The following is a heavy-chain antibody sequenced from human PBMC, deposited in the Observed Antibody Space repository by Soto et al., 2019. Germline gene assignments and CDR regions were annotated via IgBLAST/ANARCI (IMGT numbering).Heavy chain of an antibody. CDR1: GFTFSNYA. CDR2: ISYDGSIK. CDR3: ARDPLTFGGVIVNYYFDY. V-gene: IGHV3-30-3*01. Sequence: QVQLVESGGGVVQPGRSLRLSCAASGFTFSNYALHWVRQAPGKGLEWVAVISYDGSIKYYADSVKGRFTISRDNSKNTLYLQMNSLRPQDTAVYYCARDPLTFGGVIVNYYFDYWGQGTLVTVSS. J-gene: IGHJ4*02. D-gene: IGHD3-16*02.